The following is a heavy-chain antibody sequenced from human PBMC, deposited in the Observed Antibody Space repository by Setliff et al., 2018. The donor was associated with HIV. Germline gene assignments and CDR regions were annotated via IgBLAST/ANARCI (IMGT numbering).Heavy chain of an antibody. CDR1: GGSFSAYY. J-gene: IGHJ4*02. V-gene: IGHV4-34*01. CDR3: ARGGEIGPAATVRYFDY. CDR2: INHSGST. D-gene: IGHD2-2*01. Sequence: SETLSLPCAVYGGSFSAYYWSWIRQPPGKGLEWIGEINHSGSTNYNPSLKSRVTISVDTSKNQFSLKLSPETAADTAVYYCARGGEIGPAATVRYFDYWGQGTLVTVSS.